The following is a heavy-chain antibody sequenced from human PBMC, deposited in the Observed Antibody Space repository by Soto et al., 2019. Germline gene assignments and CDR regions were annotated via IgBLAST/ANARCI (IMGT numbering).Heavy chain of an antibody. Sequence: GGSLRLSCAASGFTFSGSAMHWVRQASGKGLEWVGRIRSKANSYATAYAASVKGRFTISRDDSKNTAYLQMNSLKTEDTAVYYCTSLLDIVVVVAAHARYYGMDGWGPGLTVT. V-gene: IGHV3-73*01. CDR1: GFTFSGSA. CDR2: IRSKANSYAT. J-gene: IGHJ6*02. D-gene: IGHD2-15*01. CDR3: TSLLDIVVVVAAHARYYGMDG.